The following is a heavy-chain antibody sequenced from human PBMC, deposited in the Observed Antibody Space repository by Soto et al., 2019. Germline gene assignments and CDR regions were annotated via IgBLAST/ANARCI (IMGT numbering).Heavy chain of an antibody. J-gene: IGHJ6*02. V-gene: IGHV1-18*01. CDR1: GYTFTTYG. Sequence: QVQLMQSGGEVKKPGASVNVSCKASGYTFTTYGISWVRQAPGQGLEWMGWIIAYNANTNYAQSFQGRVTMTRDTSTSTAYMELSSLTYDDTAVYYCAREGYCTGGSCALYSHDDFCMDPWCPGTTVTVSS. CDR3: AREGYCTGGSCALYSHDDFCMDP. CDR2: IIAYNANT. D-gene: IGHD2-15*01.